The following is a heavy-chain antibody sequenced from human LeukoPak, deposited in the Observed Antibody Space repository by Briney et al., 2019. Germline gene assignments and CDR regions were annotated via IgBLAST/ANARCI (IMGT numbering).Heavy chain of an antibody. J-gene: IGHJ4*02. D-gene: IGHD2-8*02. CDR3: ATYRQVLLPFES. V-gene: IGHV3-48*03. CDR2: ISSSGTII. CDR1: GFTFSSYE. Sequence: GGSLRLSCAASGFTFSSYEMNWVRQAPGKGLEWVSYISSSGTIIYYADSVKGRFTISRDNAKNSLYLQMNSLRAEDTAIYYCATYRQVLLPFESWGQGTLVTVSS.